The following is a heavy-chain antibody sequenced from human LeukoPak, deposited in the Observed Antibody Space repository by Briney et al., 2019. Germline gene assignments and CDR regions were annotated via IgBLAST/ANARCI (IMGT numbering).Heavy chain of an antibody. CDR2: INPNIGDA. J-gene: IGHJ5*01. D-gene: IGHD2-21*02. V-gene: IGHV1-2*02. Sequence: WAPVKVSCKASGYTFTDYFIHWVRQAPGQGLEWMGWINPNIGDASYAQKFQDRVTMTRDRSINTAYMELSRLTSDDTAVYYCARMALDGGDSIGFDSWGQGTLVTVSS. CDR3: ARMALDGGDSIGFDS. CDR1: GYTFTDYF.